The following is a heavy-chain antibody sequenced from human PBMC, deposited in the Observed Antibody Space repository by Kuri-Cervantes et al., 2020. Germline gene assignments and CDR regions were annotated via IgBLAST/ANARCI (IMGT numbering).Heavy chain of an antibody. D-gene: IGHD4-11*01. CDR3: ATATVTTHYYYYGMDV. V-gene: IGHV1-2*02. J-gene: IGHJ6*02. CDR1: GYTFSGYY. Sequence: ASVKVSCKASGYTFSGYYMHWVRQAPGQGLEWMGWINPNSGGTNCAQKFQGRVTMTRDTSISTAYMELSRLRSDDTAVYYCATATVTTHYYYYGMDVWGQGTTVTVSS. CDR2: INPNSGGT.